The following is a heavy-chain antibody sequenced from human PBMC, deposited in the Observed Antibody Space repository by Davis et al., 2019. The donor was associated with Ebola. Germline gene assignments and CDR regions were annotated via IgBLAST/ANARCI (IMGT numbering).Heavy chain of an antibody. CDR1: GYTFTSYY. D-gene: IGHD1-20*01. V-gene: IGHV1-46*01. CDR2: INPSGGST. Sequence: ASVKVSCKASGYTFTSYYMHWVRQAPGQGLEWMGIINPSGGSTSYAQKFQGRVTMTTDTSTSTAYMELRSLRSDDTAVYYCARDGITGTNWGQGTLVTVSS. CDR3: ARDGITGTN. J-gene: IGHJ4*02.